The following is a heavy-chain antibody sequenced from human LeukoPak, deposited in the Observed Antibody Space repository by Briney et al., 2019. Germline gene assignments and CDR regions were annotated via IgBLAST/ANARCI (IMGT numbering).Heavy chain of an antibody. Sequence: GGSLILSCAASGFTFSSYWMHWVRQAPGKGLVWVSRINTEGGTTSYADSVKGRFTIFRDNAKNTLYLQMNSLRAEDTAVYYCATQAGYTSGWGQGTLVTVSS. CDR2: INTEGGTT. CDR1: GFTFSSYW. V-gene: IGHV3-74*01. CDR3: ATQAGYTSG. D-gene: IGHD6-19*01. J-gene: IGHJ4*02.